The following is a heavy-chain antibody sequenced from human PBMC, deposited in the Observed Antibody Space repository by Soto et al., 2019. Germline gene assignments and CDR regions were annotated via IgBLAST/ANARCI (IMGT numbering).Heavy chain of an antibody. CDR3: ARGKDDFWSINWFDP. CDR1: GGSISSGGYY. D-gene: IGHD3-3*01. V-gene: IGHV4-31*03. J-gene: IGHJ5*02. CDR2: IYYSGST. Sequence: SETLSLTCTVSGGSISSGGYYWSWIRQHPGKGLEWIGYIYYSGSTYYNPPLKSRVTISVDTSKNQFSLKLSSVTAADTAVYYCARGKDDFWSINWFDPWGQGTLVTVSS.